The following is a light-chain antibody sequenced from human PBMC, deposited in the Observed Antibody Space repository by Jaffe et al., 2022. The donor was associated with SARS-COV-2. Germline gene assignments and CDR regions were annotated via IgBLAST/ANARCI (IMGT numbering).Light chain of an antibody. Sequence: EIVLTQSPGTLSLSPGERATLSCRASQSVSSNYLAWFQQKPGQAPRLLINGASRRATGIPDRFSGSGSGTDFTLTISRLEPEDFVVYYCQQYGSSPYTFGQGTRLEIK. CDR1: QSVSSNY. V-gene: IGKV3-20*01. CDR2: GAS. CDR3: QQYGSSPYT. J-gene: IGKJ2*01.